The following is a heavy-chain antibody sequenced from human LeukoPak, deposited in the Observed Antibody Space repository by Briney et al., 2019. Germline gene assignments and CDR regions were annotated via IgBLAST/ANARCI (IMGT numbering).Heavy chain of an antibody. CDR2: INHSGST. CDR1: GGSFSGYY. D-gene: IGHD2-2*01. J-gene: IGHJ6*03. Sequence: SETLSLTCAVYGGSFSGYYWSWIRQPPGEGLEWIGEINHSGSTNYNPSLKSRVTISVDTSKNQFSLKLSSVTAADTAVYYCARALVVVPAAHHSHYMDVWGKGTTVTVSS. CDR3: ARALVVVPAAHHSHYMDV. V-gene: IGHV4-34*01.